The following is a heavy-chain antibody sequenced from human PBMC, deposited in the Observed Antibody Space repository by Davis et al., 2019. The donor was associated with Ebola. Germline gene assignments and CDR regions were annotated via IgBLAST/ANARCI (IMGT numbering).Heavy chain of an antibody. Sequence: GGSLRLSCAASGFTFSGSAMHWVRQASGKGLEWVGRIRSKANSYATAYAASVKGRFTISRDDSKNTAYLQMNSLKTEDTAVYYCTTGVSYYYDSSGRSLFFDYWGQGTLVTVSS. CDR3: TTGVSYYYDSSGRSLFFDY. CDR1: GFTFSGSA. J-gene: IGHJ4*02. D-gene: IGHD3-22*01. V-gene: IGHV3-73*01. CDR2: IRSKANSYAT.